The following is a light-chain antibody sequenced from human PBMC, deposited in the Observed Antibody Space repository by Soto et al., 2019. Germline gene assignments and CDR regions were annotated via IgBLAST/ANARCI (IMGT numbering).Light chain of an antibody. V-gene: IGLV1-44*01. CDR3: ASWDDRLNGPV. J-gene: IGLJ3*02. Sequence: QSVLTQPPSTSVTPGQRVAISCSGTSSNIGSHTVNWYQQLPGTAPKLLIYGDDQRPSGVPDRFSGSKSGTSASLAISGLQPEDEVDYYCASWDDRLNGPVFGGGTKLTVL. CDR1: SSNIGSHT. CDR2: GDD.